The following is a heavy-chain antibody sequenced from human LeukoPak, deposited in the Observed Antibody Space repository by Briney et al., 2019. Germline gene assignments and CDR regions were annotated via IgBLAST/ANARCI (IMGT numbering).Heavy chain of an antibody. V-gene: IGHV1-2*02. Sequence: ASVKVSCKASGYTFTDYYMHWVRQAPGQGLEWMGWINPNSGGTNYAQKFQGRVTMTRDTSISTAYMELSRLRSDDTAVYYCARGKYYYDSSGPFDYWGQGTLVPVS. CDR2: INPNSGGT. CDR3: ARGKYYYDSSGPFDY. CDR1: GYTFTDYY. D-gene: IGHD3-22*01. J-gene: IGHJ4*02.